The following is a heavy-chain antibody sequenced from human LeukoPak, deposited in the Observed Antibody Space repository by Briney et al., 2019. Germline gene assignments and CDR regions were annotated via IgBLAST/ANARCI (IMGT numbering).Heavy chain of an antibody. CDR3: ARPGGDYPFDY. J-gene: IGHJ4*02. Sequence: SETLSLTCTVSGGSISSSSYYWGWIRQPPGKGLEWIGSIYYSGSTYYNPSLKSRVTISVDTSKNQFSLELSSVTAADTAVYCCARPGGDYPFDYWGQGTLVTVSS. D-gene: IGHD4-17*01. CDR1: GGSISSSSYY. CDR2: IYYSGST. V-gene: IGHV4-39*01.